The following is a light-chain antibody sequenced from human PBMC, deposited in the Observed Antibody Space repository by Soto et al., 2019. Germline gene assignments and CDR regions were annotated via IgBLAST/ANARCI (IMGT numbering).Light chain of an antibody. J-gene: IGKJ1*01. CDR1: QSVGNN. V-gene: IGKV3-15*01. Sequence: EIVMTQSPATLSVSPGERTTLSRRASQSVGNNLAWYQQKPGQAPRLLIYGAYTRATGIPARFSGSGSGTDFTLTISSLQSEDFAVYYCQHYNYWPPKTFGQGTKVDIK. CDR2: GAY. CDR3: QHYNYWPPKT.